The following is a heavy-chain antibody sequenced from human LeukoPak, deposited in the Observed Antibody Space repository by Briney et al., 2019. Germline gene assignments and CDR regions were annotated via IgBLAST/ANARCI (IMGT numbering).Heavy chain of an antibody. CDR3: ARSSSAGHFDY. D-gene: IGHD6-19*01. J-gene: IGHJ4*02. CDR1: GFTFSSYA. Sequence: PGGSLRLSCAASGFTFSSYAMHWVRQAPGKGLEWVAVISYDGSNKYYADSVKGRFTISRDNSKNTLYLQMNSLRAEDTAVYYCARSSSAGHFDYWGQGTLVTVSS. CDR2: ISYDGSNK. V-gene: IGHV3-30-3*01.